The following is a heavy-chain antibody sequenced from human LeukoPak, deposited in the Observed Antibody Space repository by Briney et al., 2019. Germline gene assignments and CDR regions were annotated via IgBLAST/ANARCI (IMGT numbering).Heavy chain of an antibody. V-gene: IGHV3-23*01. D-gene: IGHD6-19*01. CDR3: ARPIAVAGDY. J-gene: IGHJ4*02. Sequence: GGSLRLSCAASGFTFSTYAMSWVRQAPGKGLEWVSGISGSGLSTSYADSVKGRFTISRDNSKNTLYLQMNSLRAEDTAVYYCARPIAVAGDYWGQGTLVTVSS. CDR1: GFTFSTYA. CDR2: ISGSGLST.